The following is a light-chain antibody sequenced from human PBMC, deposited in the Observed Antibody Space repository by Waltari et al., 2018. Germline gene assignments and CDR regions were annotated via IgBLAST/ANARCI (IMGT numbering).Light chain of an antibody. CDR1: QSVSSN. Sequence: EIVMTQSPATLSVSPGERATLSCRASQSVSSNLAWYQQKPGQAPRLLIYGASTRATGVPARFSGSGSGPEDTLTISSLQSEDFAVYYCQHHNNWPPRWTFGQGTKVEIK. CDR3: QHHNNWPPRWT. V-gene: IGKV3-15*01. J-gene: IGKJ1*01. CDR2: GAS.